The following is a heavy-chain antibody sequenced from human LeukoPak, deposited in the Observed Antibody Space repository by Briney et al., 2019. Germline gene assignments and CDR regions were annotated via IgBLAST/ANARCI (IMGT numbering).Heavy chain of an antibody. D-gene: IGHD4-23*01. CDR3: ARGPVVTTRYYYYGMDV. CDR2: MNPNSGNT. CDR1: GYTFTSYD. J-gene: IGHJ6*02. Sequence: GASVKVSYKASGYTFTSYDINWVRQATGQGLEWMGWMNPNSGNTGYAQKFQGRVTMTRNTSISTAYMELSSLRSEDTAVYYCARGPVVTTRYYYYGMDVWGQGTTVTVSS. V-gene: IGHV1-8*01.